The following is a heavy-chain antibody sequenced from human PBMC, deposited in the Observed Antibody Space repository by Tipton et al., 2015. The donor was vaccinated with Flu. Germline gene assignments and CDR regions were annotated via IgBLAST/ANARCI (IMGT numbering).Heavy chain of an antibody. CDR2: LKSKTDGGTT. CDR3: ATDSRVRAVITYAFDI. J-gene: IGHJ3*02. CDR1: GFTFSNAW. D-gene: IGHD3-10*01. V-gene: IGHV3-15*01. Sequence: SLRLSCAASGFTFSNAWMNWVRQAPGKGLEWVGRLKSKTDGGTTDYAAPVKGSFTISRDDSKNTLYLQMNSLKTEDTAVYYFATDSRVRAVITYAFDIWGQGTMVTVSS.